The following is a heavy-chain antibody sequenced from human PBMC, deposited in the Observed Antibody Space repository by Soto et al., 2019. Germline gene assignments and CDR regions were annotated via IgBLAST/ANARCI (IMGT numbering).Heavy chain of an antibody. CDR1: GFTFSSYG. D-gene: IGHD6-19*01. Sequence: QVQLVESGGGVVQPGRSLRLSCAASGFTFSSYGMHWVRQAPGKGLEWVAVISYDGSNKYYADSVKGRFTISRDNSKNTRDLEMNSLRAEETAVYYCAKDTIAVASTVDYWGQGNLVTVCS. CDR2: ISYDGSNK. CDR3: AKDTIAVASTVDY. V-gene: IGHV3-30*18. J-gene: IGHJ4*02.